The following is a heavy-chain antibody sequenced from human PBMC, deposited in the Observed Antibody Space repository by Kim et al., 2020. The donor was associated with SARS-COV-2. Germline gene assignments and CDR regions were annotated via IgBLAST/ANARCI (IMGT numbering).Heavy chain of an antibody. CDR1: GFSLTSSDQA. J-gene: IGHJ5*02. CDR2: IFWDDDK. CDR3: AHVADGYNLGPFET. Sequence: SGPTLVNPRQDLTLTCTFSGFSLTSSDQAVGWIRQPPGKALEWLAVIFWDDDKRLSPSLRSRLTVSHDFSRNRVFLTMTNVDPLDTATYYCAHVADGYNLGPFETWGQGTLVTVSS. V-gene: IGHV2-5*02. D-gene: IGHD5-12*01.